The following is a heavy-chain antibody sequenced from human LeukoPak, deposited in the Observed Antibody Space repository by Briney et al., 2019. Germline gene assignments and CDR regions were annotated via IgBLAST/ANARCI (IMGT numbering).Heavy chain of an antibody. D-gene: IGHD3-9*01. J-gene: IGHJ5*02. CDR3: ARGGRRDYDILTGALDP. CDR1: GGSFSGYY. CDR2: INHSGST. Sequence: SETLSLTCAVYGGSFSGYYWSWIRQPPGKGLEWIGEINHSGSTNYNPSLKSRVTIPVDTSKNQFSLKLSSVTAADTAVYYCARGGRRDYDILTGALDPWGQGTLVTVSS. V-gene: IGHV4-34*01.